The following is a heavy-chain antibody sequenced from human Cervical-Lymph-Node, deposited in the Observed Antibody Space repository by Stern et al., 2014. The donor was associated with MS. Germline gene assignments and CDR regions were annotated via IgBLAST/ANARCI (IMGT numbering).Heavy chain of an antibody. J-gene: IGHJ3*02. D-gene: IGHD1-26*01. CDR2: INTNSGGT. CDR1: GYTFTGYY. Sequence: QVQLVESGAEVKKPGASVKVSCKASGYTFTGYYMHWVRQAPGQGLEWMGRINTNSGGTNYAQKFQGRVTMTRDTSISTAYMELSRLRSDDTAVYYCARGVGATWEDAFDIWGQGTMVTVSS. CDR3: ARGVGATWEDAFDI. V-gene: IGHV1-2*06.